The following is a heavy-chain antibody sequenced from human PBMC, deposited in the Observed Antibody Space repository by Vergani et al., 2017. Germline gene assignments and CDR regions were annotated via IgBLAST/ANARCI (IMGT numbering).Heavy chain of an antibody. CDR1: GFNFSSHA. V-gene: IGHV3-23*01. D-gene: IGHD2-2*01. J-gene: IGHJ4*02. CDR2: IKNTGDST. Sequence: EVQLLQSEGAVVQPGGSLRLSCVASGFNFSSHAMSWVRQGHGQGLEWVSSIKNTGDSTHYADSVKGRFTISRDNSKTTLYWQMNSLRAEDTAVYYCAKGNKRYQLLFDYWCQGTLVTVSS. CDR3: AKGNKRYQLLFDY.